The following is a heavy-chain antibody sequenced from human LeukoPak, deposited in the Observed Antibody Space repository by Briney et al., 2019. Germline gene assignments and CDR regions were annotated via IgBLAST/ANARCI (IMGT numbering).Heavy chain of an antibody. V-gene: IGHV3-74*01. Sequence: PGGSLRLSCAASGFTFSSYWMHWVRQAPGKGLVWVSRINGGGSSTNYADSVKGRFTISRDNAKITLYLQMNSLRGEDTAVYYCARGPSSNWGDFDYWGQGTLVIASS. CDR3: ARGPSSNWGDFDY. D-gene: IGHD7-27*01. CDR2: INGGGSST. CDR1: GFTFSSYW. J-gene: IGHJ4*02.